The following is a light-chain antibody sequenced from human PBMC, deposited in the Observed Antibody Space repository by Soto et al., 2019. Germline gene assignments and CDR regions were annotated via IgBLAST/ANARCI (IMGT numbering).Light chain of an antibody. CDR2: GSS. Sequence: DIQMTQSPSSLSASVGDRVTITCRASQAIRNDLAWYQQKPGRAPKRLIYGSSSLQSGVPSRFSGRGSGTEFTLTISSLQPEHFATYYCLQHNVFPRTFGQGTKVAIK. J-gene: IGKJ1*01. CDR3: LQHNVFPRT. V-gene: IGKV1-17*01. CDR1: QAIRND.